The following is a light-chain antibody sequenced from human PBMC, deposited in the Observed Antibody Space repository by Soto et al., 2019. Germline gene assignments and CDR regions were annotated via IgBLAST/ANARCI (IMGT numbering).Light chain of an antibody. J-gene: IGKJ1*01. Sequence: EIVMTQSPATLSVSPGERATLSCRASQSVSSNLAWYQQKPGQAPRLLLYGASTRATGIPARFSGSGSGTEFTLPISSLQSEDFAFYYCQQYNNWPPWTFGQGTKVEIK. CDR2: GAS. CDR3: QQYNNWPPWT. CDR1: QSVSSN. V-gene: IGKV3-15*01.